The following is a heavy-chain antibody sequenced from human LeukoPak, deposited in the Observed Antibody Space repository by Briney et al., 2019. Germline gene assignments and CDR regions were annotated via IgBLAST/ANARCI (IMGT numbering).Heavy chain of an antibody. J-gene: IGHJ3*02. D-gene: IGHD3-22*01. CDR1: GYSFTSYW. CDR2: IYPGDSDT. V-gene: IGHV5-51*01. CDR3: ARHWHDSSGPEDFDI. Sequence: GESLKISCKGSGYSFTSYWIGWVRQMPGKGLEWMGIIYPGDSDTRYSPSFQGQVTISADKSISTAYLQWSSLKASDTAMYYCARHWHDSSGPEDFDIWGQGTMVTVSS.